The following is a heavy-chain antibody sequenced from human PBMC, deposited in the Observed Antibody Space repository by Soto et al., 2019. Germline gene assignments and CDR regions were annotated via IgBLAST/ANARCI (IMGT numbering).Heavy chain of an antibody. J-gene: IGHJ4*02. CDR1: GFTFSSYG. CDR3: AKAYSGYDWWEPITQKQGYYFDY. Sequence: GGSLRLSCAASGFTFSSYGMHWVRQAPGKGLEWVAVISYDGSNKYYADSVKGRFTISRDNSKNTLYLQMNSLRAEDTAVYYCAKAYSGYDWWEPITQKQGYYFDYWGQGTLVTVSS. D-gene: IGHD5-12*01. CDR2: ISYDGSNK. V-gene: IGHV3-30*18.